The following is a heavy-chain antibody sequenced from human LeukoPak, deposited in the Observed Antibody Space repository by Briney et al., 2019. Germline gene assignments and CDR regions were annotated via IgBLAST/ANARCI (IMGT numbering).Heavy chain of an antibody. V-gene: IGHV4-4*02. J-gene: IGHJ4*02. CDR3: GRGGGGYCSGGSCTTFDY. Sequence: SETLSLTCAVSGGSISSSNWWSWVRQPPGKGLEWIGEIYHSGSTNYNPSLKSRVTISVDKSKNQFSLKLSSVTAAGTAVYYGGRGGGGYCSGGSCTTFDYWGQRTLVTVSS. CDR1: GGSISSSNW. CDR2: IYHSGST. D-gene: IGHD2-15*01.